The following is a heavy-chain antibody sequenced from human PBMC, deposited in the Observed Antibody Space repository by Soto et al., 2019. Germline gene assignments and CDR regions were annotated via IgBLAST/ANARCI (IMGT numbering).Heavy chain of an antibody. J-gene: IGHJ6*02. V-gene: IGHV1-18*01. Sequence: ASVKVSCKASGYTFTSYGISWVRQAPGQGLEWMGWISAYNGNTNYAQKLQGRVTMTTDTSTSTAYMELRSLRSEDTAVYYCARPRNPDTAMVRGYYYYGMDVWGQGTTVTVS. CDR3: ARPRNPDTAMVRGYYYYGMDV. CDR1: GYTFTSYG. D-gene: IGHD5-18*01. CDR2: ISAYNGNT.